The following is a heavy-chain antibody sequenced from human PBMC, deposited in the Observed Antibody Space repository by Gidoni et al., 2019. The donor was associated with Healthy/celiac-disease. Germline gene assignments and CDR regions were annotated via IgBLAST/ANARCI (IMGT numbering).Heavy chain of an antibody. J-gene: IGHJ4*02. D-gene: IGHD3-22*01. Sequence: QVQLVESGGGLVKPGGSLRLSGAASGFTFSDYYMSWIRQAPGNGLEWVSYISSSSSYTKYADSVKGRFTISRDNAKNSLYLQMNSLRAEDTAVYYCARRTYYYDSSGYGLDYWGQGTLVTVSS. V-gene: IGHV3-11*06. CDR2: ISSSSSYT. CDR1: GFTFSDYY. CDR3: ARRTYYYDSSGYGLDY.